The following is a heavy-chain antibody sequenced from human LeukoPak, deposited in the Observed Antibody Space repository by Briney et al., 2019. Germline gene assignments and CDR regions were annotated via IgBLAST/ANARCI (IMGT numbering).Heavy chain of an antibody. V-gene: IGHV3-48*04. CDR3: ARDVTWRFDP. J-gene: IGHJ5*02. Sequence: GGSLRLSCAASGFTFSSYSMNWVRQAPGKGLEWVSYISSSGSTIYYADSVKGRFTISRDNAKNSLYLQMNSLRAEDTAVYYCARDVTWRFDPWGQGTLVTVSS. D-gene: IGHD2/OR15-2a*01. CDR2: ISSSGSTI. CDR1: GFTFSSYS.